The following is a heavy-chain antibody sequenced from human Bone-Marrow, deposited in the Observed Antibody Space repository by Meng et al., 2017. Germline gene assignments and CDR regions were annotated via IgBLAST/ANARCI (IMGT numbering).Heavy chain of an antibody. V-gene: IGHV4-34*01. D-gene: IGHD4-11*01. CDR2: INHSGST. CDR1: GGSFSDYY. J-gene: IGHJ4*02. CDR3: ARGPTTMAHDFDY. Sequence: GSLRLSCVVSGGSFSDYYWSWIRQPPGKGLEWIGEINHSGSTNYNPSLESRATISVDTTQNNLSLKLSSVTDADSAVYCCARGPTTMAHDFDYWGQGTLVTVSS.